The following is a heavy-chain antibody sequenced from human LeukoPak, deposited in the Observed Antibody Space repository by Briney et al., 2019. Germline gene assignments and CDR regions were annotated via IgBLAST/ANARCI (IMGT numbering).Heavy chain of an antibody. V-gene: IGHV1-2*02. CDR1: GYTFTGYY. CDR2: INPNSGGT. CDR3: ARSRRTTVPPGY. Sequence: ASVKVSCKASGYTFTGYYMHWVRQAPGQGLEWMGWINPNSGGTNYAQKFQGRVTMTRDTSISTAYMELSRLRSDDTAVYCCARSRRTTVPPGYWGQGTLITVSS. J-gene: IGHJ4*02. D-gene: IGHD4-11*01.